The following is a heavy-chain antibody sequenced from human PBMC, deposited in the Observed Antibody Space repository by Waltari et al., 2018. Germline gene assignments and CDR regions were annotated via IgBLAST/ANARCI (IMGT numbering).Heavy chain of an antibody. Sequence: QVQLVQSGAEVKKPGASVKVSCKVSGYTLTELSMHWVRQAPGKGLEWMGGVDPEDGETIEEKEFQGRVSMTEDTSTGTAYMELSSLRSEDTAVYYCATGPRSRGTHPDYWGQGTLVTVSS. J-gene: IGHJ4*02. CDR1: GYTLTELS. D-gene: IGHD3-16*01. CDR3: ATGPRSRGTHPDY. CDR2: VDPEDGET. V-gene: IGHV1-24*01.